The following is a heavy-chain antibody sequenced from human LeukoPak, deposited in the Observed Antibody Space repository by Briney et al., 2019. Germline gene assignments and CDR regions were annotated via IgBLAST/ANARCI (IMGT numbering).Heavy chain of an antibody. D-gene: IGHD3-10*01. V-gene: IGHV3-30*01. CDR3: ARYHMVHMDV. CDR1: GFTFSHYT. CDR2: ISYDGSNK. Sequence: GSLRLSCTASGFTFSHYTFNWVPLAPGKVLDWVAVISYDGSNKYYADSVKGRFTISRDNSKNTLYLQMNSLRAEDMAVYYCARYHMVHMDVWGKGTTVTVSS. J-gene: IGHJ6*03.